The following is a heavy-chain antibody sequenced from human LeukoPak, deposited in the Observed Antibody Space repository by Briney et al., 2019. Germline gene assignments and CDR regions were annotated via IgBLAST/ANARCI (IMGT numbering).Heavy chain of an antibody. J-gene: IGHJ4*02. V-gene: IGHV4-34*01. CDR2: INHSGST. Sequence: SGTLSLTCAVSGGSFSGYYWSWIRQPPGKGLEWIGEINHSGSTNYNPSLKSRITISADTSKNQFSLKLSSVTAADTAVYYCARDSTTVTLPFYDYWGQGTLVTVSS. CDR3: ARDSTTVTLPFYDY. CDR1: GGSFSGYY. D-gene: IGHD4-17*01.